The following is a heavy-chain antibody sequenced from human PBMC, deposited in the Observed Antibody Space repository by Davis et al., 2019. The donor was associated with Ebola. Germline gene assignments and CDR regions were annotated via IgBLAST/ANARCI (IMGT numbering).Heavy chain of an antibody. D-gene: IGHD6-19*01. CDR3: TTDPNSSGWYFYAFDI. V-gene: IGHV3-73*01. J-gene: IGHJ3*02. CDR2: IRSKANSYAT. Sequence: GGSLRLSCAASGFTFSGSAMHWVRQASGKGLEWVGRIRSKANSYATAYAASVNGRFTISRDDSKNTAYLQMNSLKTEDTAVYYCTTDPNSSGWYFYAFDIWGQGTMVTVSS. CDR1: GFTFSGSA.